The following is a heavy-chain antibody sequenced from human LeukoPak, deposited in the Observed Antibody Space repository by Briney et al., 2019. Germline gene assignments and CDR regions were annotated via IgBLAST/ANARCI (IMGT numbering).Heavy chain of an antibody. CDR1: GGSLSNYY. V-gene: IGHV4-59*01. J-gene: IGHJ3*02. Sequence: PSETLSLTCTVSGGSLSNYYWTWIRQPPGKGLEWIGYIYYSGSTNYNPSLKSRVTISVDTSKNQFSLRLSSVTAADTAVYYCARSSWGYAFDIWGQGTTLTVSS. CDR3: ARSSWGYAFDI. D-gene: IGHD3-16*01. CDR2: IYYSGST.